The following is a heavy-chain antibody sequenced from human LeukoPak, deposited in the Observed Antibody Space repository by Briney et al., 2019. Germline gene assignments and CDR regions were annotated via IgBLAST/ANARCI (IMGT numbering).Heavy chain of an antibody. Sequence: ASVKVSCKASGYTFTSYDINWVRQATGQGLEWMGWMNPNSGNTGYAQKFQGRVTMTRNTSISTAYMELSSLRSGDTAVYYCARGGYYGSGSYYPTRYYFDYWGQGTLVTVSS. CDR2: MNPNSGNT. J-gene: IGHJ4*02. D-gene: IGHD3-10*01. CDR3: ARGGYYGSGSYYPTRYYFDY. V-gene: IGHV1-8*01. CDR1: GYTFTSYD.